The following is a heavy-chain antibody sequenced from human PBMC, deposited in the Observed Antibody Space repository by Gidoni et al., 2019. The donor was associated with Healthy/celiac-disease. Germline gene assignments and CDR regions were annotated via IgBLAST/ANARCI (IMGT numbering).Heavy chain of an antibody. CDR1: GYAFTIYG. V-gene: IGHV1-18*04. J-gene: IGHJ2*01. D-gene: IGHD4-17*01. CDR3: AIDRRHDSKHDYGDSTSTPGSDWYFDL. CDR2: SSAYNGNT. Sequence: QVQLVQSGAEVKNHGATVRVPCTSSGYAFTIYGISWVQQAPGQGLEWMGCSSAYNGNTNYEQQPQGRGTMTTDTSTSTAYMELRSLRSDDTAVYYCAIDRRHDSKHDYGDSTSTPGSDWYFDLWGRGTLVTVFS.